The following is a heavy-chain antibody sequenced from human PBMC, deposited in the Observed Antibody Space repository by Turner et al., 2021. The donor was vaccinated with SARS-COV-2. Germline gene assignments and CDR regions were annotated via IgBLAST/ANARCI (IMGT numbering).Heavy chain of an antibody. CDR1: GFPFSSYG. V-gene: IGHV3-30*18. D-gene: IGHD3-22*01. J-gene: IGHJ4*02. CDR2: ISYDGSNK. CDR3: AKGPWYYYDSSGLPYYFDY. Sequence: QVQLVESGGGVVQPGRSLRLSCPASGFPFSSYGMHWVSQAPGKGLEWVAVISYDGSNKYYADSVKGRFTISRDNSKNTLYLQMNSLRAEDTAVYYCAKGPWYYYDSSGLPYYFDYWGQGTLVTVSS.